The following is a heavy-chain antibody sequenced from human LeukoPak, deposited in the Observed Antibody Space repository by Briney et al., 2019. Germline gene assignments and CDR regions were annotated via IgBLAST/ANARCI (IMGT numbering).Heavy chain of an antibody. J-gene: IGHJ3*02. CDR3: AKRAAGTGDAFDI. V-gene: IGHV3-9*01. Sequence: GGSLRLSCAASGFTFDDYAMHWVRQAPGKGLEWVSGISWNSGSIGYADSVKGRFTISRDNAKNSLYLQMNSLRAEDTALYYCAKRAAGTGDAFDIWGQGTMVTVSS. D-gene: IGHD6-13*01. CDR1: GFTFDDYA. CDR2: ISWNSGSI.